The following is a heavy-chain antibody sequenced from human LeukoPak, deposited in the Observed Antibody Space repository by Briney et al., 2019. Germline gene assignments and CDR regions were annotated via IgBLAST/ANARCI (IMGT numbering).Heavy chain of an antibody. Sequence: ASVKVSCKASGYTFTSYDINWVRQATGQGLEWMGWMNPNSGNTGYAQKFQGRVTMARNTSISTAYMELSSLRSEDTAVYYCARGPPQRITIFGPDYWGQGTLVTVSS. CDR1: GYTFTSYD. V-gene: IGHV1-8*01. CDR3: ARGPPQRITIFGPDY. J-gene: IGHJ4*02. D-gene: IGHD3-3*01. CDR2: MNPNSGNT.